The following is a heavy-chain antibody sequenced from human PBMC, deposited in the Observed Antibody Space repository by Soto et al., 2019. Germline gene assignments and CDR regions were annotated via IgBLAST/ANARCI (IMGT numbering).Heavy chain of an antibody. Sequence: GPSVKVSCKVSGYTLPELSMHWVRQAPGKGLEWMGGSDPEDGETIYAQKFQGRVTMTEDTSTDTAYMGLSSLRSEDTAVYYCVFALLYSSSWWLVDRGPGTLGTGFS. D-gene: IGHD6-13*01. CDR1: GYTLPELS. CDR2: SDPEDGET. CDR3: VFALLYSSSWWLVD. V-gene: IGHV1-24*01. J-gene: IGHJ4*02.